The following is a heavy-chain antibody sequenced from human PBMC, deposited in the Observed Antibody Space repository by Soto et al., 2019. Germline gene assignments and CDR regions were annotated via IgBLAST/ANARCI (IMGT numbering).Heavy chain of an antibody. D-gene: IGHD5-12*01. CDR3: ARQAEGGYTYGY. V-gene: IGHV1-3*01. Sequence: QVQLVQSGAEVKKPGASVKVSCKASGYTFTNYAMHWVRQAPGQRLEWMGWINAGNGNTKFSQNFQGRVTITRDTTASTAYMELSSLRSEDTAVYYCARQAEGGYTYGYWGQGTLVTVSS. CDR1: GYTFTNYA. CDR2: INAGNGNT. J-gene: IGHJ4*02.